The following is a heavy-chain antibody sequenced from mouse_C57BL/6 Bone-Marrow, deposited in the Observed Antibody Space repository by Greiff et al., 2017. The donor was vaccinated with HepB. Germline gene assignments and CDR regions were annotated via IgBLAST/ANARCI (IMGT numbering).Heavy chain of an antibody. Sequence: SGPELVKPGASVKLSCKASGYTFTSYDINWVKQRPGQGLEWIGWIYPRDGSTKYNEKFKGKATLNVDTSSSTAYMELHSLTSEDSAVYFCARRGDYGSSYWYFDVWGTGTTVTVSS. D-gene: IGHD1-1*01. CDR3: ARRGDYGSSYWYFDV. J-gene: IGHJ1*03. CDR2: IYPRDGST. CDR1: GYTFTSYD. V-gene: IGHV1-85*01.